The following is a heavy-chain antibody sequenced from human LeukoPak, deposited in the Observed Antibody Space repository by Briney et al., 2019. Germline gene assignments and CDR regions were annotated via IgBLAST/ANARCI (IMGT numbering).Heavy chain of an antibody. J-gene: IGHJ4*02. CDR3: ARDVLR. CDR2: INTDGSSA. CDR1: EFTFSTYW. Sequence: GGSLRLSCAASEFTFSTYWMHWVRQAPGKGLVWVSHINTDGSSATYADSVKGRFTISRDNAKNTLYLQMNSLRPEDTAVYYCARDVLRRGQGILVTVSS. V-gene: IGHV3-74*01. D-gene: IGHD5/OR15-5a*01.